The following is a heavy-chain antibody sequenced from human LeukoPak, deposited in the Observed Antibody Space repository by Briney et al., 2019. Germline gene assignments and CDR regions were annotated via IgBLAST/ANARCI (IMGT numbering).Heavy chain of an antibody. Sequence: PGGSLRLSCAASGFTFSIYEMNWVRQAPGKGLEWVSSISSSSSYIYYTDSVRGRFTISRDNARNSLYLQMNSLRAEDTAVYYCARDQGGMTLVGNAFDIWGQGTMVTVSS. CDR3: ARDQGGMTLVGNAFDI. J-gene: IGHJ3*02. D-gene: IGHD3-16*01. CDR2: ISSSSSYI. V-gene: IGHV3-21*01. CDR1: GFTFSIYE.